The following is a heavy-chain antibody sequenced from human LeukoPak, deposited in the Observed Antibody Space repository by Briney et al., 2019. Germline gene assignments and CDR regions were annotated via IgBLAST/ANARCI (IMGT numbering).Heavy chain of an antibody. D-gene: IGHD2-21*02. Sequence: GASVEVSCKASGGTFSSYAISWVRQAPGQGLEWMGGIIPIFGTANYAQKFQGRVTITADESTSTAYMELSSLRSEDTAVYYCARGDLAYCGGDCYFHFDYWGQGTLVTVSS. CDR3: ARGDLAYCGGDCYFHFDY. CDR1: GGTFSSYA. V-gene: IGHV1-69*13. CDR2: IIPIFGTA. J-gene: IGHJ4*02.